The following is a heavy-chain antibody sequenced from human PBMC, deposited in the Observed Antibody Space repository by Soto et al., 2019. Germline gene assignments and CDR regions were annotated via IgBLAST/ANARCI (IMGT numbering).Heavy chain of an antibody. V-gene: IGHV3-23*04. D-gene: IGHD1-26*01. CDR2: ISGSGGST. CDR3: AKDRKGATTLSRFDP. CDR1: GYTFTSYA. J-gene: IGHJ5*02. Sequence: VPLVQSGAEVKKPGASVKVSCKASGYTFTSYAMSWVRQAPGKGLEWVSAISGSGGSTYYADSVKGRFTISRDNSKNTLYLQMNSLRAEDTAVYYCAKDRKGATTLSRFDPWGQGTLVTVSS.